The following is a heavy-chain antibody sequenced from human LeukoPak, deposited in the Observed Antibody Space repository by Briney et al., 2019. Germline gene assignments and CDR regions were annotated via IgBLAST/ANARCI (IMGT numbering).Heavy chain of an antibody. CDR3: AGLLGYCSSTSCYPDY. J-gene: IGHJ4*02. Sequence: SETLSLTCAVSGGSFSGYYWTWIRQPPGKGLEWIGEINHSGSANYNPSLKSRVTISLDTSKNQFSLKLSSVTAADTAVYYCAGLLGYCSSTSCYPDYWGQGTLVTVSS. CDR2: INHSGSA. V-gene: IGHV4-34*01. CDR1: GGSFSGYY. D-gene: IGHD2-2*01.